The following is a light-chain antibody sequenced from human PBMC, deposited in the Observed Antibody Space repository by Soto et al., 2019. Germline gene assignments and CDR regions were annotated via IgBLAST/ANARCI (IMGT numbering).Light chain of an antibody. Sequence: AIQLTQSPSSLSASVGDRVTITCRASQGISSALAWYQQKPGKAPKLLIYDASSLESGVPSRFSGSGSGTDFTLTISSLQPEDFATYYCHQFNSYPFGQGTKLEIK. CDR3: HQFNSYP. CDR1: QGISSA. V-gene: IGKV1-13*02. CDR2: DAS. J-gene: IGKJ2*01.